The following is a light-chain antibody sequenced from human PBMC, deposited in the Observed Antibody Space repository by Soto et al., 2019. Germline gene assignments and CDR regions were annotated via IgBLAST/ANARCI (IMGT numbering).Light chain of an antibody. CDR1: SSDVGAYNY. Sequence: QSVLTQPASVSGSPGQSITISCTGTSSDVGAYNYVSWYQHPPGKAPKLMIYDVSSRPSGISHRFSGSKSGSMASLTISGLQAEDEADYYCTSYTSGATLIFGGGTQLTVL. CDR2: DVS. CDR3: TSYTSGATLI. V-gene: IGLV2-14*03. J-gene: IGLJ2*01.